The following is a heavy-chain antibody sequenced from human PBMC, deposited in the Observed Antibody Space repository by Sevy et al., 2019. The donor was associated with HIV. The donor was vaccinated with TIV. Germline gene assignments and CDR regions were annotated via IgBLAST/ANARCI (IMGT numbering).Heavy chain of an antibody. D-gene: IGHD6-19*01. CDR3: AKPSQWLAGGLDAFDI. CDR2: ISGSGGST. CDR1: GFTFSSYA. V-gene: IGHV3-23*01. J-gene: IGHJ3*02. Sequence: GGSLRLSCAASGFTFSSYAMSWVRQAPGKGLEWVSAISGSGGSTYYADSVKGRFTISRDNSKNTLYLQMNSLRAEDTAVYYCAKPSQWLAGGLDAFDIWGQGTMVTVSS.